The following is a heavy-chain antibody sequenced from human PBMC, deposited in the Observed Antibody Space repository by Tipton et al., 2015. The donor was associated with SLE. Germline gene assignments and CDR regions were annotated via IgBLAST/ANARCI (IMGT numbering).Heavy chain of an antibody. CDR2: IYYSGST. D-gene: IGHD3-3*01. CDR3: ARGPFWSGSWDY. V-gene: IGHV4-39*07. Sequence: LRLSCTVSGGSISSSSYYWGWIRQPPGKGLEWIGSIYYSGSTYYNPSLKSRVTISVDTSKNQFSLKLSSVTAADTAVYYCARGPFWSGSWDYWGQGTLVTVSS. J-gene: IGHJ4*02. CDR1: GGSISSSSYY.